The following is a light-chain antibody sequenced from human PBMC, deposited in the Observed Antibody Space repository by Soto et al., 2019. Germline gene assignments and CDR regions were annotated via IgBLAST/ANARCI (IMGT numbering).Light chain of an antibody. Sequence: DIQMTQSPSTLSASVGDRVTISCRASQTIGSWLAWYQQKPGKAPKLLIYDASRLESGVPSNFSGSGSGTEFTLTISSLEPEDFATYYCQHYNTYPWTFGQGTKVDIK. CDR3: QHYNTYPWT. J-gene: IGKJ1*01. CDR2: DAS. V-gene: IGKV1-5*01. CDR1: QTIGSW.